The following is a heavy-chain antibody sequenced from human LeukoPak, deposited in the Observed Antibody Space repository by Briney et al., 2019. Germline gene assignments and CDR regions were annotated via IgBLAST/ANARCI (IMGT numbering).Heavy chain of an antibody. J-gene: IGHJ4*02. CDR3: ARGTSPSSSWYYYFDY. Sequence: SVKVSCTASGGTFSSYAISWVRQAPGQGLEWMGGIIPIFGTANYAQKFQGRVTITADESTSTAYMELSSLRSEDTAVYYCARGTSPSSSWYYYFDYWGQGTLVTVSS. CDR2: IIPIFGTA. V-gene: IGHV1-69*13. D-gene: IGHD6-13*01. CDR1: GGTFSSYA.